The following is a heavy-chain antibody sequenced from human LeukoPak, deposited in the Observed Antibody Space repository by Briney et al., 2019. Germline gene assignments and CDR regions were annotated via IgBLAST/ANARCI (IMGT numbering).Heavy chain of an antibody. D-gene: IGHD1-26*01. CDR1: GGTFSSYA. J-gene: IGHJ4*02. CDR3: ARASWSGSYSGRNDY. CDR2: IIPILGIA. Sequence: ASVKASCTASGGTFSSYAISWVRQAPGQGLEWMGRIIPILGIANYAQKFQGRVTITADKSTSTAYMELSSLRSEDTAVYYCARASWSGSYSGRNDYWGQGTLVTVSS. V-gene: IGHV1-69*04.